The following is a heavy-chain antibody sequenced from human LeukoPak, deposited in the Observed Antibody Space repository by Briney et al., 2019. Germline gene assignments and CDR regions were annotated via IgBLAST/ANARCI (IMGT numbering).Heavy chain of an antibody. Sequence: PSETLSLTCAVSGGSISNYCWNWIRQPPGKGLEWIGYIYNSGSTNYNPSLKSRVTMSVNTSKNQFSLNLSSVTAADTAVYYCARGNKRAIDYWGQGTLVTVSS. J-gene: IGHJ4*02. V-gene: IGHV4-59*01. CDR3: ARGNKRAIDY. D-gene: IGHD4-23*01. CDR1: GGSISNYC. CDR2: IYNSGST.